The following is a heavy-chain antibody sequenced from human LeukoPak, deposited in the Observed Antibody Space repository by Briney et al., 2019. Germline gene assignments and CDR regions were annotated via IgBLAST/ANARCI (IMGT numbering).Heavy chain of an antibody. CDR1: GFTFSSYA. CDR2: ISYDGSNK. CDR3: ARGEEIAARRRHLDY. V-gene: IGHV3-30-3*01. Sequence: PGGSLRLSCAASGFTFSSYAMHWVRQAPGKGLEWVAVISYDGSNKYYADSVKGRFTISRDNSKNTLYLQMNSLRAEDTAVYYCARGEEIAARRRHLDYWGQGTLVTVSS. D-gene: IGHD6-6*01. J-gene: IGHJ4*02.